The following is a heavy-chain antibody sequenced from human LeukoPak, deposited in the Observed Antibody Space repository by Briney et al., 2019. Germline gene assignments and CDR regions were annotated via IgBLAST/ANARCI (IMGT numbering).Heavy chain of an antibody. J-gene: IGHJ4*02. CDR2: IPYDGSNK. V-gene: IGHV3-30*04. Sequence: GGSLRLSCAASGFTFSTYAMHWVRQAPGKGLEWVAVIPYDGSNKYYADSVKGRFTISRENSKNRLYLLMNSLRAEDTAVYYCARAEGYGGELDSWGQGTLVTVSS. CDR3: ARAEGYGGELDS. D-gene: IGHD4-23*01. CDR1: GFTFSTYA.